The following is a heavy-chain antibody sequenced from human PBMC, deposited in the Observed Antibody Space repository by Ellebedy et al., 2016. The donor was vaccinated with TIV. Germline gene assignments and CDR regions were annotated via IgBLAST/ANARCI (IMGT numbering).Heavy chain of an antibody. CDR3: AIDVKPNILTGYYPDN. J-gene: IGHJ4*02. Sequence: SVKVSXKASGGTFSSYAISWVRQAPGQGLEWMGRIIPILGIANYAQKFQGRVTITADKSTSTAYMELSSLRSEDTAVYYCAIDVKPNILTGYYPDNWGQGTLVTVSS. CDR1: GGTFSSYA. CDR2: IIPILGIA. D-gene: IGHD3-9*01. V-gene: IGHV1-69*04.